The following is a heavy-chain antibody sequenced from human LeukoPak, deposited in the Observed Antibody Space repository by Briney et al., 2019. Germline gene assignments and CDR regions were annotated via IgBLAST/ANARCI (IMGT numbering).Heavy chain of an antibody. V-gene: IGHV1-18*01. D-gene: IGHD6-6*01. CDR2: ISAYNGST. J-gene: IGHJ4*02. CDR1: GYTFTSYG. Sequence: ASVKASCKASGYTFTSYGISWVRQAPGQGLEWMGWISAYNGSTNYAQKLQGRVTMTTDTSTSTAYMELRSLRSDDTAVYYCARAGSYSSSARFDYWGQGTLVTVSS. CDR3: ARAGSYSSSARFDY.